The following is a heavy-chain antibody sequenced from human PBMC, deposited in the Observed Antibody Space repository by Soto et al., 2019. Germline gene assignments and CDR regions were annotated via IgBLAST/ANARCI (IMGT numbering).Heavy chain of an antibody. Sequence: EVQLMESGGGLILPGGSLRLSCAASGVTVSNNYMRWVRQAPGKGLEWVSLIYSGGDTHYADSVKGRFTISRDSSKNTVYLQMNSLRAEDTAVYYCARDPPGIAAGGAGAWGQGTLVTVSS. J-gene: IGHJ5*02. CDR3: ARDPPGIAAGGAGA. CDR1: GVTVSNNY. V-gene: IGHV3-53*01. D-gene: IGHD6-13*01. CDR2: IYSGGDT.